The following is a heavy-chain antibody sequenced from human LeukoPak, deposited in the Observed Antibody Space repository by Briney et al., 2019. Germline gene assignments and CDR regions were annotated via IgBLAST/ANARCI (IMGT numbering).Heavy chain of an antibody. CDR3: ARDALAVGGTLRVFEY. D-gene: IGHD6-19*01. J-gene: IGHJ4*02. V-gene: IGHV4-59*01. CDR1: GGSISSYY. CDR2: IYYSGST. Sequence: SETLSLTCTVSGGSISSYYWSWIRQPPGKGLEWIGYIYYSGSTNYNPSLKSRVTISVDTSKNQFSLKLSSVTAADTAVYYCARDALAVGGTLRVFEYWGQGTLVTVSS.